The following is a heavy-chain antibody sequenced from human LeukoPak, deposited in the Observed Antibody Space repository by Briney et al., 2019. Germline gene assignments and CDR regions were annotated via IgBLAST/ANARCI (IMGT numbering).Heavy chain of an antibody. CDR1: GFTFSSYA. CDR2: ISGSGGST. J-gene: IGHJ6*02. D-gene: IGHD3-16*01. V-gene: IGHV3-23*01. Sequence: PGGSLRLSCAASGFTFSSYAMSSVRQAPGKGLEWVSAISGSGGSTYYADSVKGRFAISRDNAKNSLYLQMSNLRAEDTAVYFCARGGGLDVWGQGATVTVSS. CDR3: ARGGGLDV.